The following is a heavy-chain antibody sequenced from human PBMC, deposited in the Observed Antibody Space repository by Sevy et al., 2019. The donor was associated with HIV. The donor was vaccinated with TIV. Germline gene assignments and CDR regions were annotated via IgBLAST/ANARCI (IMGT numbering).Heavy chain of an antibody. CDR1: GDSISSYF. V-gene: IGHV4-59*01. CDR3: ARSSGYSYGDFDY. J-gene: IGHJ4*02. D-gene: IGHD5-18*01. Sequence: SETLSLTCNVSGDSISSYFWSWFRQPPGKGLEWIGYIYYSGSSEYNPSLRSRVTISIDTSKKYLSMKLTSVTAADTAVYYCARSSGYSYGDFDYWGQGTLVTVSS. CDR2: IYYSGSS.